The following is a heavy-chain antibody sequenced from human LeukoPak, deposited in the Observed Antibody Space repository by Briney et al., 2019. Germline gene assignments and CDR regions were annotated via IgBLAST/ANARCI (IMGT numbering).Heavy chain of an antibody. J-gene: IGHJ4*02. CDR3: ARGYYYDSSGYYSPFDY. D-gene: IGHD3-22*01. Sequence: ASVKVSCEASGYTFTSYYMHWVREAPGQGLEWMGLINPSGGSASYAQKFQGRVTMTRDTSTSTVYMELSSLRSEDTAVYYCARGYYYDSSGYYSPFDYWGQGTLVTVSS. V-gene: IGHV1-46*01. CDR2: INPSGGSA. CDR1: GYTFTSYY.